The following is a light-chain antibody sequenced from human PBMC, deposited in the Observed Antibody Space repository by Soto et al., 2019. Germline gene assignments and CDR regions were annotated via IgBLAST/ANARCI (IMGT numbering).Light chain of an antibody. CDR3: QQLNNYPWT. J-gene: IGKJ1*01. CDR2: AAS. Sequence: DIQLTQSPSFLSASVGDRVTITCRASQGISSYLAWSQQKPGKAPKVLIYAASTLQSGVPSRFSGSGSGTEFTLTISSLQPEDFATYYWQQLNNYPWTCGQGTKVEIK. V-gene: IGKV1-9*01. CDR1: QGISSY.